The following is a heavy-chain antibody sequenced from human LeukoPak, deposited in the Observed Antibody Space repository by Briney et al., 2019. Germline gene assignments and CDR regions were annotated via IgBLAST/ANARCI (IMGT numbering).Heavy chain of an antibody. D-gene: IGHD6-19*01. Sequence: ASVKVSCKASGYTFTSYAMHWVRQAPGQRLEWMGWINAGNGSTKYSQKFQGRVTITRDTSASTAYMELSSLRSEDTAVYYCATGYSSGWPYCFDYWGQGTLVTVSS. J-gene: IGHJ4*02. CDR3: ATGYSSGWPYCFDY. CDR1: GYTFTSYA. V-gene: IGHV1-3*01. CDR2: INAGNGST.